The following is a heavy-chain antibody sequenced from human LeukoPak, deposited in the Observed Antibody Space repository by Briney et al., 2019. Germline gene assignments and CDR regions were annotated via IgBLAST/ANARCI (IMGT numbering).Heavy chain of an antibody. Sequence: GGSLRLSCAASGFTFSSYGMSWVRQAPGKGLEWVSAISGSGGSTYYADSVKGRFTISRDNSKNTLYLQMNSLRAEDTAVYYCAKVPLLWFGEPTEYDYWGQGTLVTVSS. CDR2: ISGSGGST. V-gene: IGHV3-23*01. CDR1: GFTFSSYG. CDR3: AKVPLLWFGEPTEYDY. J-gene: IGHJ4*02. D-gene: IGHD3-10*01.